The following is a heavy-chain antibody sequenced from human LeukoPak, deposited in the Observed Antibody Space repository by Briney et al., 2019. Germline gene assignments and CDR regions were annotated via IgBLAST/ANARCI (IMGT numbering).Heavy chain of an antibody. V-gene: IGHV3-33*01. J-gene: IGHJ4*02. CDR3: ARDAGYSSSWFDY. CDR1: GFTFSSYG. CDR2: IWYDGSNK. D-gene: IGHD6-13*01. Sequence: GGSLRLFCAASGFTFSSYGMHWVRQAPGKGLEWVAVIWYDGSNKYYADSVKGRFTISRDNSKNTLYLQMNSLRAEDTAVYYCARDAGYSSSWFDYWGQGTLVTVSS.